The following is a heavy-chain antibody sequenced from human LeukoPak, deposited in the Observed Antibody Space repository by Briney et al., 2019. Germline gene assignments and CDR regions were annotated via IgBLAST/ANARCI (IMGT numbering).Heavy chain of an antibody. CDR2: TYYSGST. J-gene: IGHJ4*02. D-gene: IGHD1-26*01. CDR3: AREGPTTPYYFDY. CDR1: GGSISSSSYY. Sequence: SETLSLTCTVSGGSISSSSYYWGWVRQPPGKGLEWIGSTYYSGSTYYNPSLKSRVTISVDTSKYQFSLKLSSVTAADTAIYYCAREGPTTPYYFDYWGQGTLVTVSS. V-gene: IGHV4-39*07.